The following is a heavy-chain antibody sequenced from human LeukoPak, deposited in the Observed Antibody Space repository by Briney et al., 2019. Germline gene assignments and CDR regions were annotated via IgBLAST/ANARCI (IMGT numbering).Heavy chain of an antibody. CDR1: GFTFSSYA. CDR3: ASGGRIAAAGTGTDY. D-gene: IGHD6-13*01. J-gene: IGHJ4*02. CDR2: ISYDGSNK. V-gene: IGHV3-30-3*01. Sequence: PGGSLRLSCAASGFTFSSYAMHWVRQAPGKGLEWVAVISYDGSNKYYADSVKGRFTISRDNSKNTLYLQMNSLRAEDTAVYYCASGGRIAAAGTGTDYWGQGTLVTVSS.